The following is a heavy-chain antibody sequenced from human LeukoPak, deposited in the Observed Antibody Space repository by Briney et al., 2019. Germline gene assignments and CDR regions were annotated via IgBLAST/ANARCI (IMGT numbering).Heavy chain of an antibody. Sequence: PGRSLRLSCTASGFTFGDYAMHWVRQAPGKGLEWVAVISYDGSNKYYADSVKGRFTISRDNSKNTLYLQMNSLRAEDTAVYYCARDGTAASYYDFWSGYRNFDAFDIWGQGTMVTVSS. J-gene: IGHJ3*02. D-gene: IGHD3-3*01. CDR1: GFTFGDYA. CDR3: ARDGTAASYYDFWSGYRNFDAFDI. V-gene: IGHV3-30-3*01. CDR2: ISYDGSNK.